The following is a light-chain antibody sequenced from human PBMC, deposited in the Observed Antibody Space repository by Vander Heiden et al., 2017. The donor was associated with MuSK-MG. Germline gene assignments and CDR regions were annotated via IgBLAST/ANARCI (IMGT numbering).Light chain of an antibody. CDR2: DAS. Sequence: EIVLTPSPAFLSSSPGERVTLSCRASHNVPINYLAWFQQKPGQAPRRLIDDASNRATGIPDRFSGSGSGTDFTLTISGREPEDFATYYCQQRGKSPLTFGGGTKVEI. CDR3: QQRGKSPLT. CDR1: HNVPINY. J-gene: IGKJ4*01. V-gene: IGKV3D-20*02.